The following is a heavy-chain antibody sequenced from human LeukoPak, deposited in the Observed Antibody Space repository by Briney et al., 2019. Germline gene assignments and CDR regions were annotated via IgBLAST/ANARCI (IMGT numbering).Heavy chain of an antibody. CDR3: ARGDYDFWSGYYTGIDY. D-gene: IGHD3-3*01. CDR1: GGSISSYY. CDR2: IYTSGST. J-gene: IGHJ4*02. V-gene: IGHV4-4*07. Sequence: SETLSLTCTVSGGSISSYYWSWIRQPAGKGLEWIGRIYTSGSTNYNPSLKSRVTISVDTSKNQFSLKLSSVTAADTAVYYCARGDYDFWSGYYTGIDYWGQGTLVTVSS.